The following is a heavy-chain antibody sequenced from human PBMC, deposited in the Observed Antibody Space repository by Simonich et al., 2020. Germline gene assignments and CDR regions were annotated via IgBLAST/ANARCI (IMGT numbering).Heavy chain of an antibody. CDR1: GFTFSSYA. V-gene: IGHV3-30*07. CDR3: ARDLGSSYYFDY. D-gene: IGHD6-6*01. J-gene: IGHJ4*02. CDR2: ISYDGSNK. Sequence: GGGVVQPGRSLRLSCAASGFTFSSYAMHWVRQAPGKGLEWVAVISYDGSNKYYAHSVKGRFTISRDNSKNTLYLQMNSLRAEDTAVYYCARDLGSSYYFDYWGQGTLVTVSS.